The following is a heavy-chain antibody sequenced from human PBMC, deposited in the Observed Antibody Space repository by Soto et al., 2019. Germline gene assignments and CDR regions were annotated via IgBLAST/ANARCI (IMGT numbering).Heavy chain of an antibody. CDR1: GGSISSYC. V-gene: IGHV4-59*01. J-gene: IGHJ4*02. CDR3: ARDEGYSSSWYHY. D-gene: IGHD6-13*01. Sequence: SETLSRTWTVSGGSISSYCWSWIRQPPGKGLEWIGYIYYSGSTNYNPSLKSRVTISVDTSKNQFSLKLSSVTAADTAVYYCARDEGYSSSWYHYWGQGTLVTVSS. CDR2: IYYSGST.